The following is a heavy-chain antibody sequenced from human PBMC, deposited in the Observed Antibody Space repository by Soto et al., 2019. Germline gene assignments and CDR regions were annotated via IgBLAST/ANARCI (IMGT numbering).Heavy chain of an antibody. CDR2: IYYSGST. CDR1: GGSSSSYY. CDR3: AGERVTDKRPLFY. Sequence: PSETLSLTWTVSGGSSSSYYWIWIRQPPGKGLEWIGYIYYSGSTNYNPSLKSRVTISVDTSKNQFSLKLSSVTAADTAVYYCAGERVTDKRPLFYWGQGTLVTVSS. V-gene: IGHV4-59*01. J-gene: IGHJ4*02. D-gene: IGHD3-10*01.